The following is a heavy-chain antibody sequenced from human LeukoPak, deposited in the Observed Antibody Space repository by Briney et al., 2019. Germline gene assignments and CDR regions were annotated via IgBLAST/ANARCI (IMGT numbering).Heavy chain of an antibody. Sequence: GGSLRLSCAASGFAFSSYAMNWVRQAPGKGLEWVSAISGSGGSTYYADSVKGRLTISRDNSKNTLYVQMNSLRTEDTAVYYCAKAPAYYDSSGYYFHYFDYWGQGTLVTVSS. CDR3: AKAPAYYDSSGYYFHYFDY. V-gene: IGHV3-23*01. J-gene: IGHJ4*02. CDR2: ISGSGGST. CDR1: GFAFSSYA. D-gene: IGHD3-22*01.